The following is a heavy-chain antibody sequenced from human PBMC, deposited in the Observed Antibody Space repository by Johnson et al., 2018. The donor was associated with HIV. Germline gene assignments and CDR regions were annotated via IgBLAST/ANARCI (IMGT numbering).Heavy chain of an antibody. D-gene: IGHD6-13*01. J-gene: IGHJ3*02. CDR2: IYNDGTT. CDR3: AKEGQDLRSSSSDDAFDI. CDR1: GFTVSGDY. Sequence: VQVVESGGGVVQPGGSLRLSCAASGFTVSGDYMSWVRQTPRKGLEWVSLIYNDGTTYYADSVKGRFTISRDNSRNTLYLQMNRLSADDTAIYYCAKEGQDLRSSSSDDAFDIWGQGTMVTVSS. V-gene: IGHV3-66*01.